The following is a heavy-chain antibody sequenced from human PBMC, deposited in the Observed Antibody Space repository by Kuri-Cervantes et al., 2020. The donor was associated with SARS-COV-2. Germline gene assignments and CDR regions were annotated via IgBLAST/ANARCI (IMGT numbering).Heavy chain of an antibody. V-gene: IGHV4-39*01. J-gene: IGHJ3*02. CDR2: IYHSGST. CDR1: GGSISSSSYY. Sequence: GSLRLSRTVSGGSISSSSYYWGWIRQPPGKGLEWIGSIYHSGSTYYNPSLKSRVTISVDTSKNQFSLKLSSVTAADTAVYYCARHRMADAFDIWGQGTMVTISS. D-gene: IGHD2-8*01. CDR3: ARHRMADAFDI.